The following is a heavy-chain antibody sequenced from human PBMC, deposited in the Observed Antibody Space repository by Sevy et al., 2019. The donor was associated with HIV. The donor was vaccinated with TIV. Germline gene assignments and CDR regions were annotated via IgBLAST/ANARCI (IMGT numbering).Heavy chain of an antibody. J-gene: IGHJ6*02. V-gene: IGHV7-4-1*02. CDR2: INTNTGNP. CDR1: GYTFTSYA. Sequence: ASVKVSCKASGYTFTSYAMNWVRQAPGQGLEWMGWINTNTGNPTYAQGFTGRFVFSLDTSVSTAYLQISSLKAEDTAVYYCARDIVVVVAAWRQDYYYYGMDVWGQGTTVTVSS. D-gene: IGHD2-15*01. CDR3: ARDIVVVVAAWRQDYYYYGMDV.